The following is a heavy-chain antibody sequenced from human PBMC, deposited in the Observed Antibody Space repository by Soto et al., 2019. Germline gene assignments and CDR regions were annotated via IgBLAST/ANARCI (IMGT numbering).Heavy chain of an antibody. Sequence: QVQLQESGPGLVKPSGTLSLTCAVSSGSISSSNWWSWVRQPPGKGLEWIEEIYHSGSTNYNPSLKSRVTISVDKSKNQFSLKLSSVTAADTAVYYCARGLMGDTYCSGGSCYSSSYFDYWGQGTLVTVSS. J-gene: IGHJ4*02. V-gene: IGHV4-4*02. D-gene: IGHD2-15*01. CDR3: ARGLMGDTYCSGGSCYSSSYFDY. CDR2: IYHSGST. CDR1: SGSISSSNW.